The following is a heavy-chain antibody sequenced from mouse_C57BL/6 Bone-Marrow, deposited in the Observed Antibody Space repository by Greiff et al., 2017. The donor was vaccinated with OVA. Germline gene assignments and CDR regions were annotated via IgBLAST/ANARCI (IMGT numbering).Heavy chain of an antibody. Sequence: VQLQQSGPELVKPGASVKMSCKASGYTFTDYNMHWVKQSHGKSLEWIGYINPNNGGTSYNQKFKGKATLTVNKSSSTAYMALRSLTSEDSAVYYCARESLYYYGRAWFAYWGQGTLVTVSA. CDR3: ARESLYYYGRAWFAY. CDR1: GYTFTDYN. V-gene: IGHV1-22*01. J-gene: IGHJ3*01. CDR2: INPNNGGT. D-gene: IGHD1-1*01.